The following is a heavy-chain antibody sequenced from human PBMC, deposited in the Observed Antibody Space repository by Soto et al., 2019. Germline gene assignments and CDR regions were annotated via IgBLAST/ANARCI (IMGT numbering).Heavy chain of an antibody. CDR3: AKDRQWLVFPSYGMDV. D-gene: IGHD6-19*01. J-gene: IGHJ6*02. CDR2: ISYDGSNK. Sequence: QVQLVESGGGVVQPGRSLRLSCAASGFTFSSYGMHWVRQAPGKGLEWVAVISYDGSNKYYADSVKGRFTISRDNSKNTLYLQMNSLRAEDTAVYYCAKDRQWLVFPSYGMDVWGQGTTVTVSS. CDR1: GFTFSSYG. V-gene: IGHV3-30*18.